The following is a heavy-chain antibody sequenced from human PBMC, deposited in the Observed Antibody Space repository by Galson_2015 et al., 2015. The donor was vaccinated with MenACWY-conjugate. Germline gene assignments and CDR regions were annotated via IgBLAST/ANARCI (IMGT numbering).Heavy chain of an antibody. CDR1: GFTFGGYE. Sequence: SLRLSCAASGFTFGGYEMNWVRQAPGKGLVWVSRINRDGTSTTYADSVKGRFTISRDNAKNTLILQMNSLRVEDTAVYYCTRDRKGLIASVPSNWFDPWGQGTLVTVSS. CDR3: TRDRKGLIASVPSNWFDP. CDR2: INRDGTST. J-gene: IGHJ5*02. V-gene: IGHV3-74*01. D-gene: IGHD2/OR15-2a*01.